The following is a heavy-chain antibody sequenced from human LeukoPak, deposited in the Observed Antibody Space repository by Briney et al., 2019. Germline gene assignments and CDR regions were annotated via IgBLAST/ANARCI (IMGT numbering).Heavy chain of an antibody. CDR2: ISGSGGST. V-gene: IGHV3-23*01. Sequence: GGTLRLSCAASGFTFSSYGISWVRQAPGKGLEWVSAISGSGGSTYYADSVKGRFTISRDNSKNTLYLQMNSLRAEDTAVYYCAKDSENIVVVVAATKYFQHWGQGTLVTVSS. D-gene: IGHD2-15*01. CDR1: GFTFSSYG. CDR3: AKDSENIVVVVAATKYFQH. J-gene: IGHJ1*01.